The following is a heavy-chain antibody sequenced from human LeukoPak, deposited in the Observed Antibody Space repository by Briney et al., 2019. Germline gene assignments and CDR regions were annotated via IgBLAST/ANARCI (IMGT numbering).Heavy chain of an antibody. CDR2: INHSGST. J-gene: IGHJ5*02. D-gene: IGHD1-14*01. Sequence: TSETLSLTCAVYGGSFSGYYWSWIRQPPGKGLEWIGEINHSGSTNYNPSLKSRVTISVDTSKNQFSLKVTSVTAADTAVYYCAKGGPEASAGLSWFDPWGQGILVTVSS. CDR3: AKGGPEASAGLSWFDP. V-gene: IGHV4-34*01. CDR1: GGSFSGYY.